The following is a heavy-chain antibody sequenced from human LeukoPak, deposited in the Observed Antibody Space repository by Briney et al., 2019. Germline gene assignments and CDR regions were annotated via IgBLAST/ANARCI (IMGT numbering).Heavy chain of an antibody. D-gene: IGHD6-13*01. CDR1: GYSFTSYR. V-gene: IGHV5-51*01. Sequence: GESLKISCKGSGYSFTSYRIGWVRQMPGKGLEWMGIIYPGDSDTRYSPSFQGQVTISADKSISTAYLQWSSLKASDTAMYYCARIAAAGTSDYYYMDVWGKGTTVTVSS. CDR3: ARIAAAGTSDYYYMDV. J-gene: IGHJ6*03. CDR2: IYPGDSDT.